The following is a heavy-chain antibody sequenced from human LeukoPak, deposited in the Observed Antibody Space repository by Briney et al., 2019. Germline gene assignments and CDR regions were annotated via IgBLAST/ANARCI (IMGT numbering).Heavy chain of an antibody. CDR2: ISSSGYTI. J-gene: IGHJ3*01. D-gene: IGHD2-21*01. CDR3: ARSRSIAGDGFDV. CDR1: GFTFSGYV. V-gene: IGHV3-48*03. Sequence: GGSLRLSCVASGFTFSGYVMNWVRQAPGKGLEWVSYISSSGYTIYYADSVKGRFTDSRDNAKNTLYLQMNSLRDEDTAVHFCARSRSIAGDGFDVWGQGTMVTVSS.